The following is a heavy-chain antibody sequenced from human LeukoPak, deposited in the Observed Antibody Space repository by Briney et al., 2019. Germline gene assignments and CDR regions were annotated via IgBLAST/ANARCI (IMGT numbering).Heavy chain of an antibody. J-gene: IGHJ5*02. CDR3: ARGGYYDFWSGYSRHNWFDP. D-gene: IGHD3-3*01. CDR2: IYHSGTT. Sequence: PSGTLSLTCAVSNGSISSTNWWSWVRQSPGKGLEYIGEIYHSGTTNYNPSLKSRVTISLDKSKNHFSLKLTSVTAADTAVYYCARGGYYDFWSGYSRHNWFDPWGQGTLVTVSS. CDR1: NGSISSTNW. V-gene: IGHV4-4*02.